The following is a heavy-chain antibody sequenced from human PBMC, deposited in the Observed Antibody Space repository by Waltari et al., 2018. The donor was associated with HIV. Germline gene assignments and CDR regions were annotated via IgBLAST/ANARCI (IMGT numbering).Heavy chain of an antibody. J-gene: IGHJ4*02. CDR3: ARETYYHVSSGPYFDY. D-gene: IGHD3-22*01. CDR1: GFTFSSSG. Sequence: EVQLVESGGDLVQPGGSLRLSCAASGFTFSSSGMNWVRQAPGKGLEWVSYISRSSSTIYYADSVKGRFTISRDNAKNSLYLQMNSLRAEDTAVYYCARETYYHVSSGPYFDYWGQGTLVTVSS. V-gene: IGHV3-48*01. CDR2: ISRSSSTI.